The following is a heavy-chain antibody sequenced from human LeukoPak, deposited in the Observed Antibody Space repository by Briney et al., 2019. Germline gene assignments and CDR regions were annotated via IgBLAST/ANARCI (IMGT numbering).Heavy chain of an antibody. CDR3: ATGYYYDSSGYYYGLYF. CDR1: GGSISSYY. D-gene: IGHD3-22*01. Sequence: PSETLSLTCTVSGGSISSYYWSWIRRPAGKGLEWIGRIYTSGSTNYNPSLKSRVTMSVDTSKNQFSLKLSSVTAADTAVYYCATGYYYDSSGYYYGLYFWGQGTLVTVSS. V-gene: IGHV4-4*07. CDR2: IYTSGST. J-gene: IGHJ4*02.